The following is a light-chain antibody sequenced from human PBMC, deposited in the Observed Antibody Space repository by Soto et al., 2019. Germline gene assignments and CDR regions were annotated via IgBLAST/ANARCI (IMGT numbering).Light chain of an antibody. CDR1: NSNIGAGYG. CDR3: QSYDRSLRAYV. Sequence: QLVLTQPPSVSGAPGQGVTISCTGSNSNIGAGYGVHWYQQLPGTAPKLLIYGNSDRPSGVPDRFSGSKSGTSASLAITGLQAEDEAEYYCQSYDRSLRAYVFGTGTKVTVL. V-gene: IGLV1-40*01. CDR2: GNS. J-gene: IGLJ1*01.